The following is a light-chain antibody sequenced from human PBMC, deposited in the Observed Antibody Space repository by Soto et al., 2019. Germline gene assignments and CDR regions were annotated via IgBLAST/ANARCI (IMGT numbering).Light chain of an antibody. J-gene: IGKJ1*01. CDR1: QSFSGH. CDR2: DAS. V-gene: IGKV3-11*01. Sequence: EIVLTRSPGTLALSPGERAALSCRGSQSFSGHLAWSQQXPGQAPRTLIYDASKSATGIPARFSGSGFGTDYTLTISSLEPEDFAVYYCQQRSRWRTFGQGTKVDIK. CDR3: QQRSRWRT.